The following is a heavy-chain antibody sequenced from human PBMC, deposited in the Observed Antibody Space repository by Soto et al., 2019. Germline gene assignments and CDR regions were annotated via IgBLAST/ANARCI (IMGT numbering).Heavy chain of an antibody. CDR1: GFNVADYY. J-gene: IGHJ1*01. D-gene: IGHD6-19*01. Sequence: QVQLVESGGGFVKPGGSLRLSCAASGFNVADYYMNWIRQAPGKGLEWVSYISGDDTKSYADSVKGRFTISRDNGKNSLYLQMNSLRAEDTAVYYGARGRVSGFWGQGTLVTVTS. V-gene: IGHV3-11*01. CDR2: ISGDDTK. CDR3: ARGRVSGF.